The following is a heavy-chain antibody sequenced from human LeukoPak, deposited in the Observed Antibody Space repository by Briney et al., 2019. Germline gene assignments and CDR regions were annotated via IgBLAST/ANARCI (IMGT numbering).Heavy chain of an antibody. CDR2: IYYSGST. V-gene: IGHV4-39*07. J-gene: IGHJ6*02. CDR1: GGSISSSSYY. Sequence: PSETLSLTCTVSGGSISSSSYYWGWIRQPPGKGLEWIGSIYYSGSTYYNPSLKSRVTISVDTSKNQFSLKLSSVTAADTAVYYCARVGDGYNYSLSYYYYGMDVWGQGTTVTVSS. CDR3: ARVGDGYNYSLSYYYYGMDV. D-gene: IGHD5-24*01.